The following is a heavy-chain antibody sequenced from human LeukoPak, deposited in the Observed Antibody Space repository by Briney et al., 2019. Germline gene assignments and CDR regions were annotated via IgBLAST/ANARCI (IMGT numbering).Heavy chain of an antibody. CDR3: AKEMTPRTSRTFDI. Sequence: PGRSLRLSCAVSGFSFSSYGMHWVRQAPGKGLDWVAVISSDGGTKIYADAVKGRFTISRDDSKNTLYLQMDSLRTADTAVYYCAKEMTPRTSRTFDIWGQGTMVTVSS. V-gene: IGHV3-30*18. D-gene: IGHD4-17*01. CDR2: ISSDGGTK. CDR1: GFSFSSYG. J-gene: IGHJ3*02.